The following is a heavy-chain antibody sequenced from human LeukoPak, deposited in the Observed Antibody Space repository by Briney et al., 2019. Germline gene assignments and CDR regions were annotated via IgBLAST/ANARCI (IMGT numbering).Heavy chain of an antibody. V-gene: IGHV4-61*08. J-gene: IGHJ4*02. CDR2: IYYSGST. CDR1: GGSISSGGYY. CDR3: ARGYSGSYGRFDY. Sequence: PSETLSLTCTVSGGSISSGGYYWSWIRQHPGKGLEWIGSIYYSGSTSYNPSLKSRVTISVDTSKNQFSLKLSSVTAADTAVYYCARGYSGSYGRFDYWGQGTLVTVSS. D-gene: IGHD1-26*01.